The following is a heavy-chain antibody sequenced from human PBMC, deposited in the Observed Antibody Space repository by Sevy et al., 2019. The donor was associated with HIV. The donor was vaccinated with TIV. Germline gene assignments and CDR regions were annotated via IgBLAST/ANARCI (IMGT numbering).Heavy chain of an antibody. V-gene: IGHV3-30-3*01. CDR1: GFTFSSYA. Sequence: GSLRLSCAASGFTFSSYAMHWVRQAPGKGLEWVAVISYDGSNKYYADSVKGRFTISRDNSKNTLYLQMNSLRAEDTAVYYCARGPLAYPYYFDYWGQGTLVTVSS. CDR3: ARGPLAYPYYFDY. J-gene: IGHJ4*02. CDR2: ISYDGSNK.